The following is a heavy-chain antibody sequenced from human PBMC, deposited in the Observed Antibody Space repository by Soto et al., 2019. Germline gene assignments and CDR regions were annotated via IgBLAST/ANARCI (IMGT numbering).Heavy chain of an antibody. V-gene: IGHV3-9*01. CDR3: AKLGGIAAAGNPKKEYFQH. CDR1: GFTFDDYA. CDR2: ISWNSGSI. D-gene: IGHD6-13*01. J-gene: IGHJ1*01. Sequence: EVQLVESGGGLVQPGRSLRLSCAASGFTFDDYAMHWVRQAPGKGLEWVSGISWNSGSIGYADSVKGRFTISRDNAKNSLYLQMNSLRAEDTALYYCAKLGGIAAAGNPKKEYFQHWGQGTLVTVSS.